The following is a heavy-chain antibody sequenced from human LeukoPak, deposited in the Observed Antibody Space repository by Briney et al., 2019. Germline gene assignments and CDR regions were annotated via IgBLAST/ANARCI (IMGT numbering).Heavy chain of an antibody. CDR1: GFTFSSYA. CDR2: ISYDGSNK. D-gene: IGHD3-10*01. Sequence: GRSLRLSCAASGFTFSSYAMHWVRQAPGKGLEWVAVISYDGSNKYYADSVKGRFTISRDNSKNTLYLQMNSLRAEDTAVYHYARSKYSVRSFDYWGQGTLVTVSS. J-gene: IGHJ4*02. V-gene: IGHV3-30*01. CDR3: ARSKYSVRSFDY.